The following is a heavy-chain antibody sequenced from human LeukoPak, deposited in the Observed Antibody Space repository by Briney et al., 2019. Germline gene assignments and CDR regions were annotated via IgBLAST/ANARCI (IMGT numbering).Heavy chain of an antibody. J-gene: IGHJ4*02. Sequence: GGSLRLSCAASGFTFSSYAMSWVRQAPGKGLEWVSGISTSGGDTYYADSVKGRFTISRDNSQNTLYLQMNSLRAEDTAVYYCAKDGRGHYYGTLDYWGQGTLVTVSS. V-gene: IGHV3-23*01. CDR1: GFTFSSYA. CDR2: ISTSGGDT. D-gene: IGHD3-22*01. CDR3: AKDGRGHYYGTLDY.